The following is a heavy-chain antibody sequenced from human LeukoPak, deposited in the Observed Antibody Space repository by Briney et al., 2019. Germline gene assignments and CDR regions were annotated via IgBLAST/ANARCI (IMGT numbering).Heavy chain of an antibody. CDR3: ARETYYYDSSGYYYVEYYYMDV. J-gene: IGHJ6*03. CDR2: IYTSGIT. D-gene: IGHD3-22*01. Sequence: SETLSLTCTVSGGSISSYYWSWIRQPAGKGLEWIGRIYTSGITNYNPSLKSRVTMSVDTSKNQFSLKLSSVTAADTAVYYCARETYYYDSSGYYYVEYYYMDVWGKGTTVTVSS. CDR1: GGSISSYY. V-gene: IGHV4-4*07.